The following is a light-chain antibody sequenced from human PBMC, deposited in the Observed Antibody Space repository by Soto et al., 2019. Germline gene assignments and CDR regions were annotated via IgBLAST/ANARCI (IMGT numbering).Light chain of an antibody. CDR2: ATS. V-gene: IGKV3-15*01. CDR3: QQYDNKPPIN. J-gene: IGKJ5*01. Sequence: SPATLSVSPGERATLSCRASQSVSSNLAWYQQKPGQAPRLLIYATSARATGIPDRFSGSGSGTEFTLTISSLQSEDFAVYHCQQYDNKPPINFGQGTRLEIK. CDR1: QSVSSN.